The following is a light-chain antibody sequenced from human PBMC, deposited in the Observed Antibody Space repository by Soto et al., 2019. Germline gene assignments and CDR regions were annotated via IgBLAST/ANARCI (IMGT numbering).Light chain of an antibody. CDR2: DAS. Sequence: EIVLTQSPATLSLSPGERATNSCRASQSVSSYLAWYQQKPGQAPRLLIYDASNRATGIPARFSGSGSGTDFTLTISSLEPEDFAVYYCQQRSNWPPWTFGQGTKV. CDR1: QSVSSY. CDR3: QQRSNWPPWT. V-gene: IGKV3-11*01. J-gene: IGKJ1*01.